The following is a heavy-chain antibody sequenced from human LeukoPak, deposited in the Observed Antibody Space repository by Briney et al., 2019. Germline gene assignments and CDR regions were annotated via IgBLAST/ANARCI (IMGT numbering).Heavy chain of an antibody. D-gene: IGHD3-10*01. Sequence: GGSLRPSCAASGFTFSGFSMSWVRQSPTKGLEWVANIKQDGSERYYADSVKGRFTISRDNAKNSLSLQMNNLRVEDTAVYYCARAGSHWHYVYWGQGTVVTVSS. V-gene: IGHV3-7*01. J-gene: IGHJ4*02. CDR1: GFTFSGFS. CDR3: ARAGSHWHYVY. CDR2: IKQDGSER.